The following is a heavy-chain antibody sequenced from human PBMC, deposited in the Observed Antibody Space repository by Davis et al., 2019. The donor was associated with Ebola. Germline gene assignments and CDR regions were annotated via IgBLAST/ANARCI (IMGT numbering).Heavy chain of an antibody. D-gene: IGHD3-9*01. Sequence: GGSLRLSCAASGFTFSSYVLHWVRQAPGKGLEWVAVIWYDGSNKYYADSVKGRFTISRDNSKNTLYLQMNSLRAEDTAVYYCARGGLMYFDWLPYDIDYWGQGTLVTVSS. J-gene: IGHJ4*02. CDR2: IWYDGSNK. CDR1: GFTFSSYV. CDR3: ARGGLMYFDWLPYDIDY. V-gene: IGHV3-33*01.